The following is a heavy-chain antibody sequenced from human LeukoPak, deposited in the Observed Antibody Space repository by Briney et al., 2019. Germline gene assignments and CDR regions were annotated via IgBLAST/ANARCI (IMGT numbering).Heavy chain of an antibody. CDR1: GFTFGDYA. D-gene: IGHD6-6*01. Sequence: GGSLRLSCTASGFTFGDYAMNWFRQAPRKGLEWVAFIRSKAYGGTAEYAASVKGRFTISRDDSKSIAYLKMNSLKTEDTAVYYCSKYSSSSNYYYGMDVWGQGTTVTVTS. CDR2: IRSKAYGGTA. J-gene: IGHJ6*02. CDR3: SKYSSSSNYYYGMDV. V-gene: IGHV3-49*03.